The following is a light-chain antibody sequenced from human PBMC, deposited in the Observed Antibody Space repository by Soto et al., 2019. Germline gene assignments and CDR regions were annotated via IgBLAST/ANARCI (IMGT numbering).Light chain of an antibody. Sequence: QSALTQPRSVSGSPGQSVTISCTGTSSDVGDYNYVSWYQKHPGKAPKLLIYDVTKRPSGVPDRFSGSKSGNTASLTISGLQADDEADYYCCSYAGTYTQVFGGGTKLTVL. CDR2: DVT. V-gene: IGLV2-11*01. J-gene: IGLJ3*02. CDR1: SSDVGDYNY. CDR3: CSYAGTYTQV.